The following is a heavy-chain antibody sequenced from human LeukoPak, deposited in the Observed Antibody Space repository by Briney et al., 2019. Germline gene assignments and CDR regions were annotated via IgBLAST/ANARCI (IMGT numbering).Heavy chain of an antibody. CDR2: ILSGDSDI. J-gene: IGHJ6*03. D-gene: IGHD2-15*01. CDR3: AVGGYCSGGSCYTRYRFKGYYMDV. CDR1: AYSFTSFW. V-gene: IGHV5-51*01. Sequence: GQSLKISCTGYAYSFTSFWIGCVRHMRGKGREWRGIILSGDSDIRYSPSFQGQVTISADKSISTAYLQWSSLKASDTAMYYCAVGGYCSGGSCYTRYRFKGYYMDVWGKGTTVTVSS.